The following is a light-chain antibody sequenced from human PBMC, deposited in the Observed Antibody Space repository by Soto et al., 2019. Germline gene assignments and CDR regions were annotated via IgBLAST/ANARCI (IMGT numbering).Light chain of an antibody. CDR2: AAS. V-gene: IGKV1-27*01. CDR3: QKYNSAPRT. J-gene: IGKJ1*01. Sequence: DIQMTQSPSSLSASVGDRVTITCRASQGISNYLAWYQQKPGKVPKLLIYAASTLQSGVPSRFSGSGSGTDFTLAIRSLQPEDVATSYCQKYNSAPRTFGQGTKVEIK. CDR1: QGISNY.